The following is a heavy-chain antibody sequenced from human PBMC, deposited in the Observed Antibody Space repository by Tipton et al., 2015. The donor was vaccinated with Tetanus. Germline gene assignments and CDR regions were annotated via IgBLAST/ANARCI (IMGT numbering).Heavy chain of an antibody. CDR2: ISPNNGNT. CDR1: GYTFNRYG. CDR3: ARPIGHIDAFDI. J-gene: IGHJ3*02. Sequence: QSGAEVKKPGASVKVSCKASGYTFNRYGITWVRQAPGQGLEWMGWISPNNGNTNYAQKLQGRVTMTTDTSTSTAYMEMRSLRSDDTAVYYCARPIGHIDAFDIWGQGTMVTVSS. V-gene: IGHV1-18*01. D-gene: IGHD2-21*01.